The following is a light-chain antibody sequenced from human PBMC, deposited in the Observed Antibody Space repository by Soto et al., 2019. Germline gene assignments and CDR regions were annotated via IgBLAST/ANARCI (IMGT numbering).Light chain of an antibody. CDR2: WAS. CDR1: QSVLYSSTNKNY. Sequence: DIVMTQSPDSLAVSLGERATINCKSSQSVLYSSTNKNYLAWYQQKPGQPPKPLIYWASTRESGVPDRFSGSGSGTDFTLTISSLQTEDVAVYYCQQYYSTPPSFGGGTKVEIK. V-gene: IGKV4-1*01. J-gene: IGKJ4*01. CDR3: QQYYSTPPS.